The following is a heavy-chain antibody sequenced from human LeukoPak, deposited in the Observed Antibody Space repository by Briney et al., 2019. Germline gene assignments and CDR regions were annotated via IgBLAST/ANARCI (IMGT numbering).Heavy chain of an antibody. V-gene: IGHV4-38-2*01. CDR1: GYSISSGYY. D-gene: IGHD6-13*01. Sequence: PSETLSLTCAVSGYSISSGYYWGWIRQPPGKGLEWIGSIYHSGSTYYNPSLKSRVTISVDTSKNQFSLKLSSVTAADTAVYYCAGVLSSGTDWFDPWGQGTLVTVSS. CDR3: AGVLSSGTDWFDP. CDR2: IYHSGST. J-gene: IGHJ5*02.